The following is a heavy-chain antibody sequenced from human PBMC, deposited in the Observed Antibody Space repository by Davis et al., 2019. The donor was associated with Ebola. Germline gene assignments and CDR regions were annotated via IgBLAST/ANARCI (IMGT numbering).Heavy chain of an antibody. CDR1: GFTFSSYA. CDR2: ISGSGGST. CDR3: APKMAGSHPFEN. J-gene: IGHJ4*02. Sequence: GGSLRLSCAASGFTFSSYAMSWVRQAPGKGLEWVSAISGSGGSTYYADSVKGRFTISRDNSKNTLYLQMNSLRAEDTASYYCAPKMAGSHPFENWGQGTLVTVSS. V-gene: IGHV3-23*01. D-gene: IGHD5-24*01.